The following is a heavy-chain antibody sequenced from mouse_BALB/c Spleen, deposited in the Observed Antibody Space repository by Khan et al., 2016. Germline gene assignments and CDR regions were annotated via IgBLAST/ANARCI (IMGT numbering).Heavy chain of an antibody. J-gene: IGHJ2*01. CDR3: ARIKKIVATYLDY. V-gene: IGHV1S81*02. CDR1: GYTFTSYW. Sequence: QVQLQQSGAELVKAGASVKMSCKASGYTFTSYWMHWVKQRLGQGLEWFAETNPTNGRTYYNEKFKSKATLTVDKSSSTAYMPLSGPNSEDSAVYDCARIKKIVATYLDYWGQGTTLTVSS. CDR2: TNPTNGRT. D-gene: IGHD1-1*01.